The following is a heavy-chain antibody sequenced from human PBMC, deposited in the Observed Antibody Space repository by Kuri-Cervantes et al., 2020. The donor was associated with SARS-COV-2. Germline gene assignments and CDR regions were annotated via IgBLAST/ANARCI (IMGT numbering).Heavy chain of an antibody. CDR2: MSYDGGKI. V-gene: IGHV3-30*03. CDR3: AREPTINWSDIGNSLDV. Sequence: LSLTCAASGFTFSSYWMSRVRQAPGKGLEWVAGMSYDGGKIYYADSLKGRFTISRDNSKNTLYVQMVSLRPEDTAVYYCAREPTINWSDIGNSLDVWGKGTAVTVSS. CDR1: GFTFSSYW. J-gene: IGHJ6*04. D-gene: IGHD1-20*01.